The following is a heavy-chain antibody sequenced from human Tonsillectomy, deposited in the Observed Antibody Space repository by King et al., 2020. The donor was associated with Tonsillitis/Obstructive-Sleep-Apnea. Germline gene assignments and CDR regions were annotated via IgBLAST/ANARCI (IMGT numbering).Heavy chain of an antibody. CDR3: VRAAGRIQPESHTPYDV. CDR2: IYYSGTT. J-gene: IGHJ4*02. Sequence: MQLQESGPGLVKPSQALSLTCNVSGDTISSGGYYWTWIRHHPGKGLEWIGYIYYSGTTYYNSSLKSRVVISVDRSKNQFSLNVRSVTAADTAVYYCVRAAGRIQPESHTPYDVWGQGTLVTVSS. CDR1: GDTISSGGYY. D-gene: IGHD1-14*01. V-gene: IGHV4-31*03.